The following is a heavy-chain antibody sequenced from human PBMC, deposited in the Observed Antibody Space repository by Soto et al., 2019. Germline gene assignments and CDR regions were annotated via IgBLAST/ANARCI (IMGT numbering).Heavy chain of an antibody. CDR1: GFTFSTYW. Sequence: GGSLRLSCAASGFTFSTYWMTWVRQAPGKGLEWLANIKLDGTQKQYVELLKGRFTISRDNAKNTLYLQMNSLRAEDTAVYYCVRGGSCRGGSCYPNLDFYGDYEGFDYWGQGTLVTVSS. CDR3: VRGGSCRGGSCYPNLDFYGDYEGFDY. D-gene: IGHD2-15*01. V-gene: IGHV3-7*03. CDR2: IKLDGTQK. J-gene: IGHJ4*02.